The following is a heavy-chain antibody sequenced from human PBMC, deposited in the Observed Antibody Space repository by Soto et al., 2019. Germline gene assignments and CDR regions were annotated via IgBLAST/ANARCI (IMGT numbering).Heavy chain of an antibody. CDR2: ISAYNGNT. D-gene: IGHD2-2*01. Sequence: GASVKVSFKASGYTFTSYGISWVRQAPGQGLEWMGWISAYNGNTNYAQKLQGRVTMTTDTSTSTAYMELRSLRSDDTAVYYCARQEGYCSSTSCLPYFDYWGQGTLVTVSS. CDR3: ARQEGYCSSTSCLPYFDY. CDR1: GYTFTSYG. J-gene: IGHJ4*02. V-gene: IGHV1-18*04.